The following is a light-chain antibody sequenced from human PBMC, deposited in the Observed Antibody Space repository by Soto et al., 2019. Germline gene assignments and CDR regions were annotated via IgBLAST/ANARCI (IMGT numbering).Light chain of an antibody. J-gene: IGKJ1*01. Sequence: VLTQSPGTLSLSPGEGATLSCRASQRVASDLAWYLQKPGQPPRLLIYDASIRATGIPDRISGSGSERDFTLTISRLEPEDAAVYYCQQYLNSPRTFGQGTKWEIK. V-gene: IGKV3-20*01. CDR3: QQYLNSPRT. CDR2: DAS. CDR1: QRVASD.